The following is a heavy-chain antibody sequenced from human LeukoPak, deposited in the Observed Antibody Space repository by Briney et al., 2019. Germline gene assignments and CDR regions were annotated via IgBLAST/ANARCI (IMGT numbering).Heavy chain of an antibody. CDR3: AKGSSGSFYSHFDY. CDR2: ISGSGDST. V-gene: IGHV3-23*01. Sequence: GGSLRLSCAASGFTFSSYAMNWVRQAPGKGLEWVSAISGSGDSTYYADSVKGRFTISRDNSKNTLYLQMNSLRAEDTAVYYCAKGSSGSFYSHFDYWGQGTLVTVSS. CDR1: GFTFSSYA. D-gene: IGHD3-10*01. J-gene: IGHJ4*02.